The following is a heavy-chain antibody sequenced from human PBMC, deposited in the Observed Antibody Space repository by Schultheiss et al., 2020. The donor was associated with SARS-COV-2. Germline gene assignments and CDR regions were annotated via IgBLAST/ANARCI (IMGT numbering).Heavy chain of an antibody. CDR2: INHSGST. D-gene: IGHD6-6*01. J-gene: IGHJ6*04. V-gene: IGHV4-39*07. CDR1: GGSISSSSYY. Sequence: SETLSLTCTVSGGSISSSSYYWGWIRQPPGKGLEWIGEINHSGSTNYNPSLKSRVTISVDTSKNQFSLKLSSVTAADTAVYYCARDGIGSSAWGKGTTVTVSS. CDR3: ARDGIGSSA.